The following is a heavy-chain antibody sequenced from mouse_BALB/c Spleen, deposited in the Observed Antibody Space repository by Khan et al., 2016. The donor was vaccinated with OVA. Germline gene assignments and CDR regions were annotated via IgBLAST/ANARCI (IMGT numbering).Heavy chain of an antibody. CDR2: ISSAGDYI. CDR3: ARHNYGPFAF. J-gene: IGHJ3*01. CDR1: GFTFSTFA. V-gene: IGHV5-6*01. D-gene: IGHD1-1*01. Sequence: EVELVESGGDLVKPGGSLKLSCAASGFTFSTFAMSWVRQTPDKRLEWVASISSAGDYIYYPDSVRGRFTISRDNAKNTLYLQISSLRSEDTAMYYCARHNYGPFAFWGQGTLVTVSA.